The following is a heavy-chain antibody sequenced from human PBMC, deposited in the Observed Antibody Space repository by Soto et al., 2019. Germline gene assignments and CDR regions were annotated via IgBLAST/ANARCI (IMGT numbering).Heavy chain of an antibody. Sequence: GGSLRLSCAASGFTFSSYWMHWVRQAPGKGLVWVSRINSDGSSTSYADSVKGRFTISRDNAKNTLYLQMNILRAEDTAVYYCASGSYYYGSGSYYNRYWGQGTLVTVSS. D-gene: IGHD3-10*01. CDR3: ASGSYYYGSGSYYNRY. V-gene: IGHV3-74*01. CDR2: INSDGSST. CDR1: GFTFSSYW. J-gene: IGHJ4*02.